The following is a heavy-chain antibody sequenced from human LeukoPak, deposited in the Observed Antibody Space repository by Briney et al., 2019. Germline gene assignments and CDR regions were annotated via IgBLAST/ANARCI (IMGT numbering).Heavy chain of an antibody. Sequence: GGSLRLSCAASGFTFDDYAMHWVRQAPGKGLEWVSGISWNSGSIGYADSVKGRFTISRDNAKNSLYLQMNSPRAEDTALYYCAKEGVNVFDYWGQGTLVTVSS. CDR3: AKEGVNVFDY. J-gene: IGHJ4*02. CDR2: ISWNSGSI. V-gene: IGHV3-9*01. D-gene: IGHD3-16*01. CDR1: GFTFDDYA.